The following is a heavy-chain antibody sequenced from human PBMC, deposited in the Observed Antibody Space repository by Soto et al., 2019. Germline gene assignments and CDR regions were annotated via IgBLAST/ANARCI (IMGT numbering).Heavy chain of an antibody. CDR1: GGSFSGYY. D-gene: IGHD4-17*01. CDR2: INHSGST. CDR3: ARPTTVTKVFDP. J-gene: IGHJ5*02. V-gene: IGHV4-34*01. Sequence: SETLSLTCAVYGGSFSGYYLSWIRQPPGKGLEWIGEINHSGSTNYNPSLKSRVTISVDTSKNQFSLKLSSVAAADTAVYYCARPTTVTKVFDPWGQGTLVTVSS.